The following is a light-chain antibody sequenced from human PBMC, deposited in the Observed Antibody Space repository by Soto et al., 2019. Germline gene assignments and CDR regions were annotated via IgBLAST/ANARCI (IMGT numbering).Light chain of an antibody. CDR1: QSISSW. Sequence: DIQMSQSPSTLSASVGDIVTITCRASQSISSWLAWYQQKPGKAPKLLIYKASSLESGVPSRFSGSGSGTEFTLTISSLQPDDFATYYCQRYNSLMYTFGQGTRPEIK. V-gene: IGKV1-5*03. CDR3: QRYNSLMYT. CDR2: KAS. J-gene: IGKJ5*01.